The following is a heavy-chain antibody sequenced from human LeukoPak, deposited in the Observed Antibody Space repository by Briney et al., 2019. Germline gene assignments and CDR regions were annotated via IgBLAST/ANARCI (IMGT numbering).Heavy chain of an antibody. J-gene: IGHJ6*02. V-gene: IGHV4-34*01. D-gene: IGHD3-9*01. Sequence: SETLSLTCAVYGGSFTKHQWSWIRQPPGKGLEWIGAINDGGSTNYNPSLKSRVTISVDTSKNQFSLRLSSMTAADTAVYYCARRYFDWLYNGGYYDYYYGMDVWGQGTTVTVSS. CDR2: INDGGST. CDR1: GGSFTKHQ. CDR3: ARRYFDWLYNGGYYDYYYGMDV.